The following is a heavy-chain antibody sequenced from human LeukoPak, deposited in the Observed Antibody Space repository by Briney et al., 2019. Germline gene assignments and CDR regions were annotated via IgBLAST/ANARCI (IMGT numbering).Heavy chain of an antibody. Sequence: SETLSLTCTVSGGSISSDNYYWGWIRQPPGTGLEWLGSIYYSGTTYYNPSLKSRVTISVDTSKNQFSLKLSSVTAADTALYYCAKHYMGSSYNHGLDCWGQGTLVTVSS. CDR1: GGSISSDNYY. V-gene: IGHV4-39*01. D-gene: IGHD3-10*01. J-gene: IGHJ4*02. CDR2: IYYSGTT. CDR3: AKHYMGSSYNHGLDC.